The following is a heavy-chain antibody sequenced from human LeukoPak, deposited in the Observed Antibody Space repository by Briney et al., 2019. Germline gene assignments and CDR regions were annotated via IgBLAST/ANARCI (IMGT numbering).Heavy chain of an antibody. J-gene: IGHJ4*02. V-gene: IGHV3-23*01. CDR3: AKDLSSSHVSEYFDY. CDR2: ISGSGGST. CDR1: AFTFSTYA. D-gene: IGHD6-6*01. Sequence: GGSLRLSCAASAFTFSTYATSWVRQAPGKGLEWVSGISGSGGSTYYADPVKGRFTISRDNSKNTLYLQMNSLRAADTAVYYCAKDLSSSHVSEYFDYWGQGTLVTVSS.